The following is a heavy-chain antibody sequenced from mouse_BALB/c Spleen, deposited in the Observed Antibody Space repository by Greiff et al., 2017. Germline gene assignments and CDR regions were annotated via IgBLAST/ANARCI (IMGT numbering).Heavy chain of an antibody. J-gene: IGHJ4*01. Sequence: QVQLQQSGAELMKPGASVKISCKATGYTFSSYWIEWVKQRPGHGLEWIGEILPGSGSTNYNGKFKGKATLTADKSSSTAYMQLSSLTSEDSAVYFCANYYGPYAMDYWGQGTSVTVSS. CDR2: ILPGSGST. D-gene: IGHD1-2*01. V-gene: IGHV1-9*01. CDR3: ANYYGPYAMDY. CDR1: GYTFSSYW.